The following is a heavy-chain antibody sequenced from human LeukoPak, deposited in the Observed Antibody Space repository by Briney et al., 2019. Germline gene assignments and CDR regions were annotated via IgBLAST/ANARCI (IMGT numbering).Heavy chain of an antibody. V-gene: IGHV3-9*01. CDR3: AKDSNYYDSSGYEYYFDY. D-gene: IGHD3-22*01. CDR1: GFTFDDYA. Sequence: GGSLRLSCAASGFTFDDYAMHWVRQAPGKGLEWVSGISWSSGSIGYADSVKGRFTISRDNAKNSLYLQMNSLRAEDTALYYCAKDSNYYDSSGYEYYFDYWGQGTLVTVSS. J-gene: IGHJ4*02. CDR2: ISWSSGSI.